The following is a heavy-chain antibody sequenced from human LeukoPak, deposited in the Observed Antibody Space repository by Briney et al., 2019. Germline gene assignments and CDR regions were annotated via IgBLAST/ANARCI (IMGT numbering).Heavy chain of an antibody. Sequence: GGSLRLACAASGFTFSSHWMSWVRQAPGKGLEWVANIKQDGSEKYYVDSVKGRFTISRDNAKNSLYLQMNSLRAEDTAVYYCASGNGYGDSPFDYWGQGTLVTVSS. CDR1: GFTFSSHW. CDR3: ASGNGYGDSPFDY. CDR2: IKQDGSEK. V-gene: IGHV3-7*01. D-gene: IGHD4-17*01. J-gene: IGHJ4*02.